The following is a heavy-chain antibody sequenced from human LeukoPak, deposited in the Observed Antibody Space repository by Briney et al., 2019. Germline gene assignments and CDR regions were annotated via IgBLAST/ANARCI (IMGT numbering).Heavy chain of an antibody. V-gene: IGHV3-21*01. CDR3: ARDPAPYTAMPDY. CDR2: ISSSGAYI. CDR1: GFTFSTYS. Sequence: GGSLRLSCAASGFTFSTYSMNWVRQAPGKGLECVSSISSSGAYIYYADSVKGRFTISRDNAKKSLYLQMNSLRAEDTAVYYCARDPAPYTAMPDYWGQGTLVTVSS. J-gene: IGHJ4*02. D-gene: IGHD5-18*01.